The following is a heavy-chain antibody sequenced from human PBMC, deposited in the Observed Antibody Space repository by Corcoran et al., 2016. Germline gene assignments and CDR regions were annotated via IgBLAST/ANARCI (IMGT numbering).Heavy chain of an antibody. J-gene: IGHJ4*02. V-gene: IGHV3-30*18. Sequence: QVQLVESGGGVVQPGRSLRLSCAASGFTFSSYGMHWVRQAPGKGLEWVAVISYDGSNKYYADSVKGRFTISRDNSKNTLYLQMNSLRAEDTAVYYCAKGGESSGYFDYWGQGTLFTVSS. D-gene: IGHD3-22*01. CDR3: AKGGESSGYFDY. CDR1: GFTFSSYG. CDR2: ISYDGSNK.